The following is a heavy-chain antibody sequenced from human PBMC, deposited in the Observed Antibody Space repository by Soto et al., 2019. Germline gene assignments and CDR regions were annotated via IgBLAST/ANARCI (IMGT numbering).Heavy chain of an antibody. D-gene: IGHD6-19*01. Sequence: PSETLSLTCTVSGDSVSSGGYYWSWIRQPPGKGLEWIGYIYSRGSANYNPSLKSRVTISRDTSKNQISLKVASVTAADTAGYYCARGFSSVSMDAWGQGTTVTVSS. CDR2: IYSRGSA. V-gene: IGHV4-61*08. CDR3: ARGFSSVSMDA. J-gene: IGHJ6*02. CDR1: GDSVSSGGYY.